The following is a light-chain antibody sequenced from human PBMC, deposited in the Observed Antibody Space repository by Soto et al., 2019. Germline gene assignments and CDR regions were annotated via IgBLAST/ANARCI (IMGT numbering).Light chain of an antibody. V-gene: IGKV3-15*01. J-gene: IGKJ1*01. CDR3: QQYNTWHPKMA. CDR2: GAS. CDR1: QCVSSD. Sequence: VVTQSPATLSVFPGETATLSCRASQCVSSDLAWYQQRPGQAPRLLIYGASTRATGIPARFRGSGSGTEFRLTISSLQSEDFATYYCQQYNTWHPKMAFGRGTKV.